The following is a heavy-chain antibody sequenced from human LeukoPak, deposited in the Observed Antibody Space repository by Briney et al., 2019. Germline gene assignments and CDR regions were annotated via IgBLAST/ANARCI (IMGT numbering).Heavy chain of an antibody. D-gene: IGHD3-3*01. Sequence: GASVKVSCKPSGYTFTSYDINWVRQDTGQGLEWMGWVKPHSGDTAYAQKFQGRVTMTRDSATSTVYMELSGLRSEDSAVYYCTRGVGVAGDYWGQGTLVTVSS. V-gene: IGHV1-8*01. CDR3: TRGVGVAGDY. CDR1: GYTFTSYD. CDR2: VKPHSGDT. J-gene: IGHJ4*02.